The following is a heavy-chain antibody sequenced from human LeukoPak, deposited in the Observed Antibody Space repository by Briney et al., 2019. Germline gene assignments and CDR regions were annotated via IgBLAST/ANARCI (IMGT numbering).Heavy chain of an antibody. V-gene: IGHV4-39*07. Sequence: SETLSLTCSVSGDSISGSNYHWGWIRQPPGMGLEWLGNVHRSGRAYYNESLRGRTTISVDTSKNQFSLRLASMTTADTAVYYCAREPDAWGQGILVTVSS. CDR1: GDSISGSNYH. CDR2: VHRSGRA. CDR3: AREPDA. J-gene: IGHJ5*02.